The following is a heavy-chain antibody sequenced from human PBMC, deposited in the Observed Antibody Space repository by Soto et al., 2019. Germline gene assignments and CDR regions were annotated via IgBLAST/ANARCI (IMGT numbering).Heavy chain of an antibody. Sequence: CLRLSCAASGFTFRNNVLSWVRQAPGKGLDWVSGITGSGRDTYYADSVKGRFTISRDNSKNMVFLQMNSLRAEDTALYYCAKNWLDNSPSAIASWGPGTLVIVSS. D-gene: IGHD5-12*01. CDR1: GFTFRNNV. CDR3: AKNWLDNSPSAIAS. CDR2: ITGSGRDT. J-gene: IGHJ4*02. V-gene: IGHV3-23*01.